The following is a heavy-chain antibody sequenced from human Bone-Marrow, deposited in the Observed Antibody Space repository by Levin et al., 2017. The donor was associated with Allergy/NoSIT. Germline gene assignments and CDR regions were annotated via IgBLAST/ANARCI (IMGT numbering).Heavy chain of an antibody. V-gene: IGHV3-15*01. CDR2: IKTNTDGGTA. D-gene: IGHD2-15*01. CDR3: TTGSCTGGSCYRWYFDL. Sequence: LSLTCAASGFTFNKAWMSWVRQAPGKGLQWVGRIKTNTDGGTAAYAAPVKGRFVISRDDSKDTLYLELNSLKTEDTGVYYCTTGSCTGGSCYRWYFDLWGRGTLVSVSS. CDR1: GFTFNKAW. J-gene: IGHJ2*01.